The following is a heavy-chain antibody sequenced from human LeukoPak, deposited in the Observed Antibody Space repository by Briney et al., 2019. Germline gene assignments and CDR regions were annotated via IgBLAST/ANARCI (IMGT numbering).Heavy chain of an antibody. D-gene: IGHD2-15*01. Sequence: GGSLRLSCAASGFTFSSYSMNWVRQAPGKGLEWVSSISSSSSYIYYADSVKGRFTISRDNAKNSLYLQMNSLRAEDTAVYYCARGYCSGGSCQAIYYGMDVWGQGTTVTVSS. V-gene: IGHV3-21*01. CDR1: GFTFSSYS. CDR2: ISSSSSYI. J-gene: IGHJ6*02. CDR3: ARGYCSGGSCQAIYYGMDV.